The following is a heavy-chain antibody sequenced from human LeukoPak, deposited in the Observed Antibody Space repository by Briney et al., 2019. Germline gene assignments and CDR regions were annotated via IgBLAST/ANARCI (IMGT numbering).Heavy chain of an antibody. CDR2: ISSSSSTI. Sequence: PGGSLRLSCAASGFTFSSYSMNWVRQAPGKGLEWVSYISSSSSTIYYADSVKGRFTISRDNSKNTLYLQMNSLRAEDTAVYYCARDSTGYWYFDLWGRGTLVSVSS. D-gene: IGHD3-3*02. CDR3: ARDSTGYWYFDL. CDR1: GFTFSSYS. V-gene: IGHV3-48*01. J-gene: IGHJ2*01.